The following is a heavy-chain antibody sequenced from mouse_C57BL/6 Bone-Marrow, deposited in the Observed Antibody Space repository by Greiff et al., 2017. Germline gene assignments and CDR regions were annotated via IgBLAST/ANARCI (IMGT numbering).Heavy chain of an antibody. CDR3: ARPQDYDFFAY. D-gene: IGHD2-4*01. Sequence: EVQRVEPGGGLVQPGESLKLSCESNEYEFPSHDMSWVRKTPEKRLELVAAINSDGGSPYYPDTMERRFIISIDNTKKTLYLQMSRLRSEDTALYYCARPQDYDFFAYWGQGTLVTVSA. CDR1: EYEFPSHD. J-gene: IGHJ3*01. CDR2: INSDGGSP. V-gene: IGHV5-2*01.